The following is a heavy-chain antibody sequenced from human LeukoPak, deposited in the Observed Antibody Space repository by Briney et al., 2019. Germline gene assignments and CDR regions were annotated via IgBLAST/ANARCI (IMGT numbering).Heavy chain of an antibody. CDR2: ISWNSAGI. V-gene: IGHV3-9*01. J-gene: IGHJ3*01. CDR3: AKATRSSLVASFDV. D-gene: IGHD2-8*02. CDR1: GFTFDNSA. Sequence: QSGGSLRLSCAASGFTFDNSAMHWVRQAPGKGLEWVSGISWNSAGIHYADSVKGRFTISRDNAKNSLYLQMNGLRPEDTALYYCAKATRSSLVASFDVWGHGTMVTVSS.